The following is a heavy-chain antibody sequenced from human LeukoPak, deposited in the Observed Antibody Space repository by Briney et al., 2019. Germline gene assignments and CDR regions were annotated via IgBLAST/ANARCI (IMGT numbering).Heavy chain of an antibody. CDR2: IYYSGST. D-gene: IGHD3-22*01. CDR3: ARDQHYDSSGYYYFDY. CDR1: GGSISSSSYY. J-gene: IGHJ4*02. V-gene: IGHV4-39*07. Sequence: SETLSLTCTVSGGSISSSSYYWGWIRQPPGKGLEWIGSIYYSGSTYYNPSLKSRVTISVDTSKNQFSLKLSSVTAADTAVYYCARDQHYDSSGYYYFDYWGQGTLVTVSS.